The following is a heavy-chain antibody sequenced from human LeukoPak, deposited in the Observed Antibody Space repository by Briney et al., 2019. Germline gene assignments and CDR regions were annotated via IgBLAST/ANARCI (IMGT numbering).Heavy chain of an antibody. CDR2: ISWNSGSI. V-gene: IGHV3-9*01. D-gene: IGHD3-10*01. Sequence: GRSLRLSCAASGFTFDDYAMHWVRQAPGKGLEWVSGISWNSGSIGYADSVKGRFTISRDNAKNSLYLQMNSLRAEDTALYYCAKDFYYGSGSYSYYFDYWGQGTLVTVSS. CDR1: GFTFDDYA. J-gene: IGHJ4*02. CDR3: AKDFYYGSGSYSYYFDY.